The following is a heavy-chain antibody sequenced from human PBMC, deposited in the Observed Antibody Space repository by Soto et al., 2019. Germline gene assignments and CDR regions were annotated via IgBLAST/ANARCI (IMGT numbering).Heavy chain of an antibody. CDR1: GFSLNTYV. CDR2: VNAASGNT. J-gene: IGHJ4*02. V-gene: IGHV1-3*01. Sequence: QVHLVQSGAEARKPGASVNVSCMASGFSLNTYVVHWVRQAPGQGLEWMGWVNAASGNTQTSQKFQGRLTLTRDKSANTAYMELSNLRTEDTAVYFCARRPLLESHFDYWGQGTLVAVS. CDR3: ARRPLLESHFDY.